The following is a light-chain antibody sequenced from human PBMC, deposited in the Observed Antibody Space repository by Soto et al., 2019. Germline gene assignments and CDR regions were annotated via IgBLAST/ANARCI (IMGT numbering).Light chain of an antibody. CDR3: CSYAGSPYV. CDR1: SIDVGGYNY. V-gene: IGLV2-11*01. CDR2: DVS. J-gene: IGLJ1*01. Sequence: QSVLTPLRSVSVPPGQSVPMSCAGNSIDVGGYNYVSWYQQHPGKAPKLIIYDVSKRPSGVPDRFSGSKSGNTASLSISGLQAEDEADYYCCSYAGSPYVFGTGTKVTVL.